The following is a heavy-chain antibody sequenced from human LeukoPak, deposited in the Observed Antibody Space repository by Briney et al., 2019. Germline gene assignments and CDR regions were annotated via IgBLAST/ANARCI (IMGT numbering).Heavy chain of an antibody. CDR1: GFTFSSYA. CDR2: ISGGGGST. D-gene: IGHD1-20*01. J-gene: IGHJ4*02. CDR3: ARGYKWNDEAGYFDY. Sequence: GGSLRLSCAVSGFTFSSYAMSWVRQAPGKGPEWVSAISGGGGSTYYADSVKGRFTISRDNSKNTLYLQMNSLRVEDTALYYCARGYKWNDEAGYFDYWGQGTLVTVSS. V-gene: IGHV3-23*01.